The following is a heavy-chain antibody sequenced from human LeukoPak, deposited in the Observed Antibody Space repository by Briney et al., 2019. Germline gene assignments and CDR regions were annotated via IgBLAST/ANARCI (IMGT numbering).Heavy chain of an antibody. J-gene: IGHJ4*02. V-gene: IGHV3-30-3*01. Sequence: GRSLRLSCAASGFTFSSYAMHWVRQAPGKGLEWVAVISYDGSNKCYADSVKGRFTISRDNSKNTLYLQMNSLRAEDTAVYYCARAREWELLLWGQGTLVTVSS. D-gene: IGHD1-26*01. CDR1: GFTFSSYA. CDR3: ARAREWELLL. CDR2: ISYDGSNK.